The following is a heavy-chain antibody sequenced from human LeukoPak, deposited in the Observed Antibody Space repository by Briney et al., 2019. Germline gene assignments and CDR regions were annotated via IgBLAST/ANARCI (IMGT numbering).Heavy chain of an antibody. V-gene: IGHV4-59*01. D-gene: IGHD3-10*01. J-gene: IGHJ5*02. CDR1: GGSISSYY. CDR3: ARESGGRLLWFGESPHNWFDP. CDR2: IYYSGST. Sequence: SETLSLTCTVSGGSISSYYWSWIRQPPGKGLEWIGYIYYSGSTNYNPSLKSRVTISVDTSKNQFSPKLSSVTAADTAVYYCARESGGRLLWFGESPHNWFDPWGQGTLVTVSS.